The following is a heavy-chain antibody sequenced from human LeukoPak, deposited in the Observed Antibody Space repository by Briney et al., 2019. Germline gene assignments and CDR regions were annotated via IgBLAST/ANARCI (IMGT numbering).Heavy chain of an antibody. CDR2: ISGSGGST. D-gene: IGHD2-2*01. CDR1: GFTFSSYA. V-gene: IGHV3-23*01. J-gene: IGHJ4*02. Sequence: GGSLRLSCAASGFTFSSYAMSWVRQAPGKGLEWVSAISGSGGSTYYADSVKGRFTISRDNSKNTLYLQMNSLRAEDTAVYYCARAPRAYCSTTDSCFQDYWGQGILVTVSS. CDR3: ARAPRAYCSTTDSCFQDY.